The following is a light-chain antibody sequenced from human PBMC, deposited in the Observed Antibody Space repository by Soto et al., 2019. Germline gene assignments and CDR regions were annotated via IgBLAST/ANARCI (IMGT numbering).Light chain of an antibody. CDR2: GAS. J-gene: IGKJ4*01. Sequence: EIVMTQSPATLSVSPGERATLSCRASQSVSSNLAWYQQKPGQAPRLLIYGASTRATGIPARFSGSGSGTEFTLTISSLQSEDFAVYYCQQRSNWPTFGGGTKLEIK. CDR1: QSVSSN. V-gene: IGKV3-15*01. CDR3: QQRSNWPT.